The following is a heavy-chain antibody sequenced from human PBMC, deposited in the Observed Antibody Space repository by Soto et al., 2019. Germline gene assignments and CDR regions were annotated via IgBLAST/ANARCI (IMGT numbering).Heavy chain of an antibody. CDR1: GFTFSSYA. D-gene: IGHD4-17*01. Sequence: VQLLESGGGLVQPGGSLRLSCAASGFTFSSYAMSWVRQAPGKGLEWVAVISYDGSNKYYADSVKGRFTISRDNSKNTLYLQMNSLRAEDTAVYYCAKRLGYGDYVGGYYGMDVWGQGTTVTVSS. CDR3: AKRLGYGDYVGGYYGMDV. J-gene: IGHJ6*02. V-gene: IGHV3-30*18. CDR2: ISYDGSNK.